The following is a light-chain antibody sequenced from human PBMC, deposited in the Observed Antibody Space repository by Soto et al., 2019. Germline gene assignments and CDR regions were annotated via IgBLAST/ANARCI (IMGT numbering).Light chain of an antibody. Sequence: DIPMTQSPSTLSASIGDSVTITCRASQSISTWLAWYQQKPGKAPKLLIFDASSLEGGVPSRFSGSGSGTEFTLTISNLQPDDFATYYCQQYSTYLFGQGTKVEIK. CDR1: QSISTW. CDR2: DAS. J-gene: IGKJ1*01. CDR3: QQYSTYL. V-gene: IGKV1-5*01.